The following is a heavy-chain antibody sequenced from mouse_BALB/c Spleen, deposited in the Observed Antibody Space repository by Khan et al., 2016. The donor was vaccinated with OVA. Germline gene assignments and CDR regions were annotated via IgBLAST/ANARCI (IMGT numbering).Heavy chain of an antibody. CDR2: INPNNYYT. D-gene: IGHD2-14*01. CDR3: VREGAYYRSDGWFAY. Sequence: VQLQESGAELARPGASVKMSCKASGYTFTSYTMHWIRQRPGQALEWIGPINPNNYYTNYNQNFKDKATLIVDKSSSTAYMQLSSLTSEDSAVYYCVREGAYYRSDGWFAYWGQGTLVTVSA. V-gene: IGHV1-4*01. CDR1: GYTFTSYT. J-gene: IGHJ3*01.